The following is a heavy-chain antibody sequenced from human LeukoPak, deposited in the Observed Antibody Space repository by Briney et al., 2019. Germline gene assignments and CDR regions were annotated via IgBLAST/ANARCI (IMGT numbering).Heavy chain of an antibody. D-gene: IGHD3-3*01. CDR1: GFTFTTYA. V-gene: IGHV3-23*01. CDR3: AKDKTYDDFWSVHDAFDI. J-gene: IGHJ3*02. CDR2: ICGSGDST. Sequence: GGSLRLSCAASGFTFTTYAMSWVRQAPGKGLEWVSVICGSGDSTYYADSVKGRFTISRDISKNTLYLQMKSLRAGDTAVYYCAKDKTYDDFWSVHDAFDIWGQGTMVTVSS.